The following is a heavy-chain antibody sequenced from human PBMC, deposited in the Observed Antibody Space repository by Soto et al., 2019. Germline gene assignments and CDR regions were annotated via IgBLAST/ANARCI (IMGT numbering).Heavy chain of an antibody. CDR2: IGTAGDT. Sequence: EVQLVESGGGLVQPGGSLRLSCAASGFTFSSYDMHWVRQATGKGLEWVSAIGTAGDTYYPGSVKGRFTISRENAKNSLYLQMNSLRAGDTAVYYCASSTPSSGIFDYWGQGTLVTVSS. J-gene: IGHJ4*02. D-gene: IGHD3-10*01. CDR3: ASSTPSSGIFDY. CDR1: GFTFSSYD. V-gene: IGHV3-13*01.